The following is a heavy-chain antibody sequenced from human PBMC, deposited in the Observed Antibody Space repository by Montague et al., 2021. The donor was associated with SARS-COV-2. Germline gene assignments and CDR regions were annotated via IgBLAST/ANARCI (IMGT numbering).Heavy chain of an antibody. CDR1: GGSVYSNADNLNSDY. V-gene: IGHV4-39*01. CDR3: TGQRWRGRFDP. CDR2: VXWRVWS. D-gene: IGHD2-15*01. J-gene: IGHJ5*02. Sequence: SETLSLTCDLSGGSVYSNADNLNSDYGAWVRQSPGRGLEWIGSVXWRVWSWQNPSFSGRLTMSVDTSKNSVSLRLTSVNAADTAMYYCTGQRWRGRFDPWGLGTLVIVSS.